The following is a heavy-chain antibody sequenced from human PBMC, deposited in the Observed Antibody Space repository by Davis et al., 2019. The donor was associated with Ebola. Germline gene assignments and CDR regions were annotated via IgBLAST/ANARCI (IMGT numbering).Heavy chain of an antibody. Sequence: GESLKISCAASGFTFSSYGMHWVRQAPGKGLEWVAVISYDGSNKYYADSVKGRFTISRDNSKNTLYLQMNSLRAEDTAVYYCSTGSAPDYWGQGTLVTVSA. J-gene: IGHJ4*02. CDR1: GFTFSSYG. CDR2: ISYDGSNK. V-gene: IGHV3-30*03. D-gene: IGHD1-14*01. CDR3: STGSAPDY.